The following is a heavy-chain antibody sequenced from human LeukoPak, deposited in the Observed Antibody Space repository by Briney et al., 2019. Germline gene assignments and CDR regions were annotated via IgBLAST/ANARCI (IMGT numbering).Heavy chain of an antibody. V-gene: IGHV3-33*01. Sequence: GGSLRLSCATSGFTFSSYGMHWVRQAPGKGLERVAVIWYDGSNKYYADSVKGRFTISRDNSKNTLYLQMNSLRAEDTAVYYCARAPYDLPRYGMDVWGQGTTVTVSS. CDR1: GFTFSSYG. CDR3: ARAPYDLPRYGMDV. D-gene: IGHD3-3*01. J-gene: IGHJ6*02. CDR2: IWYDGSNK.